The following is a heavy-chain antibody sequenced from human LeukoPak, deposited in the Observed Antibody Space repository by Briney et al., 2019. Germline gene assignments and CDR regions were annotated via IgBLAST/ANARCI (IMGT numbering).Heavy chain of an antibody. CDR3: AKDAGIQLY. CDR2: ISSGSSTI. J-gene: IGHJ4*02. Sequence: SGGSLRLSCAASGFTFSSYSMNWVRQAPGKGLEWVSYISSGSSTIYYAASVKGRFIISRDNAKNSLYLQMNSLRAEDTAVYYCAKDAGIQLYWGQGTLVTVSS. V-gene: IGHV3-48*01. D-gene: IGHD5-18*01. CDR1: GFTFSSYS.